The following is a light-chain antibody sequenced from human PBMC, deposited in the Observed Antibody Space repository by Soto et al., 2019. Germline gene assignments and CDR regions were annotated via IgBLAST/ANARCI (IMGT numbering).Light chain of an antibody. CDR2: AAS. V-gene: IGKV1-39*01. Sequence: DIQMTQSPSSLSASVGDRVTITCRASQSISSYLNWYQQKPGKAPKLLIYAASSLQSEVPSRFSGSRSGTDFTLTISSLQPDDFATYHCQQSYSTPLTFGPGTKVDIK. CDR1: QSISSY. CDR3: QQSYSTPLT. J-gene: IGKJ3*01.